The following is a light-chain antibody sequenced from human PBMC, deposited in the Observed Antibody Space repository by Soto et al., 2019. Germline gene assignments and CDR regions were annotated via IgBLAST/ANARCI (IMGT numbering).Light chain of an antibody. J-gene: IGKJ1*01. CDR3: QQYGSSRTWT. Sequence: EIVLTQSPGTLSLSPGERATLSCRASQSVSSSYLAWYQQKPGQAPRLLIYGASNRATGIPDRFSGSGSGTDFTLTISRLEPEDFAVYYCQQYGSSRTWTFGQGTKVDIK. CDR1: QSVSSSY. CDR2: GAS. V-gene: IGKV3-20*01.